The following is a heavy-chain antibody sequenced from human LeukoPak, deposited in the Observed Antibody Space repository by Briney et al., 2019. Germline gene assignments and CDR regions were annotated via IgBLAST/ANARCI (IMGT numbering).Heavy chain of an antibody. Sequence: KPGGSLRLSCEASGFTFSSYEMNWVRQAPGKGLEWVSSISSSGTYIYYADSVKGRFTISRDNAENSLYLQMSSLRAEDTAVYYCARDPHYYTPGSYCDWGQGTLVTVSS. CDR1: GFTFSSYE. CDR3: ARDPHYYTPGSYCD. J-gene: IGHJ4*02. D-gene: IGHD3-10*01. CDR2: ISSSGTYI. V-gene: IGHV3-21*01.